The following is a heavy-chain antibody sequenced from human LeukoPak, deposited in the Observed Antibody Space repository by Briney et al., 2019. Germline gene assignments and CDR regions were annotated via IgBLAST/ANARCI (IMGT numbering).Heavy chain of an antibody. D-gene: IGHD5-18*01. CDR3: GRVALDTSMIHY. CDR1: GFTFSDYE. V-gene: IGHV3-48*03. CDR2: ISSSGNTI. Sequence: GGSLRLSCAASGFTFSDYEMNWVRQAPGKGLEWVSYISSSGNTIFYADSVKGRFTISRDDAENSLYLQMNSLRVDDTAVYYCGRVALDTSMIHYWGQGTLVTVSS. J-gene: IGHJ4*02.